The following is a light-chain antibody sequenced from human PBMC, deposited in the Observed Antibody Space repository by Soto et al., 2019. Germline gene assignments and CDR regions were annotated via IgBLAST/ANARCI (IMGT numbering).Light chain of an antibody. Sequence: QSALTQPPSVSGAPGQRVTIDCPGPRNNIGAGYDVQWYRPVPGTAPKLLIYGNVNRPARVPDRFSASKFGTSASLTIAGLQADDEADYYCQSYDNRLTVSVFGGGTKLTV. V-gene: IGLV1-40*01. CDR2: GNV. CDR3: QSYDNRLTVSV. CDR1: RNNIGAGYD. J-gene: IGLJ3*02.